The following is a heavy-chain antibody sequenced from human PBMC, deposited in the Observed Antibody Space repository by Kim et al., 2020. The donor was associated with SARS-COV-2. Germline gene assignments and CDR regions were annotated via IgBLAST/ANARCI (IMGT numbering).Heavy chain of an antibody. CDR2: IKEDGSRK. Sequence: GGSLRLSCAASGFRFSSYWMSWVRQTPGKGLEWVANIKEDGSRKWYVDSVKGRFTISRDNARNSLFLQMNSLRVDDMATYYCAKVPEGRCTDSNDCWTFFEYWGRGTLVTVSS. CDR3: AKVPEGRCTDSNDCWTFFEY. CDR1: GFRFSSYW. J-gene: IGHJ4*01. V-gene: IGHV3-7*03. D-gene: IGHD2-21*02.